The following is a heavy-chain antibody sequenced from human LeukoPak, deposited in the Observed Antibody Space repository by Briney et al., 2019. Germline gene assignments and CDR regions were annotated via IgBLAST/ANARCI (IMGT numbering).Heavy chain of an antibody. CDR3: AKDLGSGSPMDV. D-gene: IGHD3-22*01. CDR2: ISYDGSNK. V-gene: IGHV3-30*18. Sequence: GGSLRLSCAASGLTFSSYGMHWVRQAPGKGLEWVAVISYDGSNKYYADSVKGRFTISRDNSKNTLYLQMNSLRAEDTAVYYCAKDLGSGSPMDVWGKGTTVTVSS. CDR1: GLTFSSYG. J-gene: IGHJ6*03.